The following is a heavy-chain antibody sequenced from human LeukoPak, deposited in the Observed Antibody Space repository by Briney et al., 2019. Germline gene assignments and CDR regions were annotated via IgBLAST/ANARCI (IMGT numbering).Heavy chain of an antibody. D-gene: IGHD6-19*01. J-gene: IGHJ4*02. CDR1: GFTFNSDA. V-gene: IGHV3-23*01. CDR3: AKRAVAGTYYFDY. Sequence: GGSLRLSCAASGFTFNSDAMSWVRQAPGKGLEWVSIISASGASPYYADSVKGRFTISRDNSKNTLYLQMNSLRVEDTAVYYCAKRAVAGTYYFDYWGQGTLVTVSS. CDR2: ISASGASP.